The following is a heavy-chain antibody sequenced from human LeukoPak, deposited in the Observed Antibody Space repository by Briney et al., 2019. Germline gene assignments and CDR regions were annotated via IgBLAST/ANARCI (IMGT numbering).Heavy chain of an antibody. CDR3: ANHVVPAAHFAEYFQH. CDR1: GFTFRTYA. Sequence: GGSLRLSCAASGFTFRTYAMSWVRQAPGKGLEWVSAISGSGGSTYYADSVKGRFTISRDNSKNTLYLQMNSLRAEDTAVYYCANHVVPAAHFAEYFQHWGQGTLVTVSS. CDR2: ISGSGGST. V-gene: IGHV3-23*01. J-gene: IGHJ1*01. D-gene: IGHD2-2*01.